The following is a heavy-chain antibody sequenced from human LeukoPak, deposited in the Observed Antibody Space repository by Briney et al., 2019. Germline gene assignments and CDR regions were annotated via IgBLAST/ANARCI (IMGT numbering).Heavy chain of an antibody. CDR2: IDYDGDNA. Sequence: GGSLRLSCVASGFTFSSYWMHWVRQAPGKGLVWVSRIDYDGDNADYADFVKGRFTISRDNAKNTLYLQMNSLRAEDTAVYYCARDGAVTNGRYFDYWGQGTLVTVSS. CDR1: GFTFSSYW. J-gene: IGHJ4*02. D-gene: IGHD4-17*01. CDR3: ARDGAVTNGRYFDY. V-gene: IGHV3-74*01.